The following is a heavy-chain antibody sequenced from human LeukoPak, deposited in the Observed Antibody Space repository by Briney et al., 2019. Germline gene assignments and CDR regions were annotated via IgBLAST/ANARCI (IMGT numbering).Heavy chain of an antibody. CDR3: ASRGSYSFFDY. V-gene: IGHV3-7*02. D-gene: IGHD1-26*01. Sequence: GGSLRLSCAASGFSFSTYWMSWVRQAPGKGLEWVANIKQDGSEKYYVDSVKGRFTISRDNAKNSLYLQMNSLRAEDTAVYYCASRGSYSFFDYWGQGTLVTVSS. J-gene: IGHJ4*02. CDR1: GFSFSTYW. CDR2: IKQDGSEK.